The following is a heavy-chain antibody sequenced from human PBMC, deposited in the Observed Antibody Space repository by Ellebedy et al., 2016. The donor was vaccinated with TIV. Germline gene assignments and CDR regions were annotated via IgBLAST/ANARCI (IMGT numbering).Heavy chain of an antibody. J-gene: IGHJ4*02. CDR3: ARHGQFDH. V-gene: IGHV4-39*01. CDR2: IYYSGNT. Sequence: SETLSLXXNVSGASISTKSSYWGWIRQPPGMGLEWIGSIYYSGNTYYNTSLKSRVTMSVDTSKNQFSLRLRSVTAADTAVYYCARHGQFDHWGQGTLVIVSS. CDR1: GASISTKSSY.